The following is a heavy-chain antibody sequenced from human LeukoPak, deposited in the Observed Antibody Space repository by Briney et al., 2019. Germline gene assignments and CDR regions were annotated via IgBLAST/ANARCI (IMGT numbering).Heavy chain of an antibody. V-gene: IGHV4-59*11. CDR1: GSSISSHS. J-gene: IGHJ4*02. CDR3: ARDNWGSLDY. Sequence: SETLSLTSTVSGSSISSHSWAWVRQPPGKGLEWIGYDSNNGNINYNPALKSRVTISVDTSKRQISLNLRSVTAADTAVYYCARDNWGSLDYWGQGTLVSVSS. CDR2: DSNNGNI. D-gene: IGHD7-27*01.